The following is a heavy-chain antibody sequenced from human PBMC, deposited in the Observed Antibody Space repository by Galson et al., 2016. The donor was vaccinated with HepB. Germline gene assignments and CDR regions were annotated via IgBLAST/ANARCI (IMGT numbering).Heavy chain of an antibody. Sequence: SETLSLTCTVSGGSISSSSDYWGWIRQPPGKGLEWIGSIYYSGYSYYNPSLKSRTTISVDASKNQFSLKLSSVTAADTAVYYCAREIYRYYFDLWGQGTLVPVSS. V-gene: IGHV4-39*02. CDR2: IYYSGYS. CDR3: AREIYRYYFDL. CDR1: GGSISSSSDY. J-gene: IGHJ4*02. D-gene: IGHD2/OR15-2a*01.